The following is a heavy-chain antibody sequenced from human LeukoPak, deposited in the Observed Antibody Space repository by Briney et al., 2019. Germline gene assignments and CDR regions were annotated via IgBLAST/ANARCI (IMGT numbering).Heavy chain of an antibody. CDR3: AREWIYCSSTSCSSFDY. D-gene: IGHD2-2*01. J-gene: IGHJ4*02. CDR2: ISAYNGNT. Sequence: ASVKVSCKASGYTFTSYGISWVRQAPGQGLEWMGWISAYNGNTNYAQKLQGRVTMTTDTSTSTAYMELRSLRSDDTAVYYCAREWIYCSSTSCSSFDYWGQGTLVTVSS. CDR1: GYTFTSYG. V-gene: IGHV1-18*01.